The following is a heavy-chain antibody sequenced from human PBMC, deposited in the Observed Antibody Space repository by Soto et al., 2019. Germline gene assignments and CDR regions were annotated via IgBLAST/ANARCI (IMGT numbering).Heavy chain of an antibody. J-gene: IGHJ4*02. CDR1: GGSINNYY. V-gene: IGHV4-59*08. D-gene: IGHD3-22*01. Sequence: SETLSLTCTASGGSINNYYWNWIRQPPGKGLEWIGNIHNSENTNYIPSLVHRVTISLDTSNSQCSLELNSVTAADTAVYYCARLGDYYQAFDYWGQGALVTVSS. CDR2: IHNSENT. CDR3: ARLGDYYQAFDY.